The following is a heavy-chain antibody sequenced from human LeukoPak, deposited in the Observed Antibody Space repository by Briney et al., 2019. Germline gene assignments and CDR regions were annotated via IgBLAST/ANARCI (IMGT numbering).Heavy chain of an antibody. CDR2: IYYSGST. CDR3: AILEEWLLCR. Sequence: SETLSLTCTVSGGSISSYYWSWIRQPPGKGLEWIGYIYYSGSTNYNPPLKSRVTISVDTSKNQFSLKLSSVTAADTAVYYCAILEEWLLCRWGQGTLVTVSS. CDR1: GGSISSYY. J-gene: IGHJ4*02. V-gene: IGHV4-59*08. D-gene: IGHD3-3*01.